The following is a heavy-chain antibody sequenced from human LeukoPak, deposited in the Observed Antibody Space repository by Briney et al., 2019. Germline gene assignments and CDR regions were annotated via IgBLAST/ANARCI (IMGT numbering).Heavy chain of an antibody. J-gene: IGHJ4*02. CDR2: ISGSGGST. D-gene: IGHD3-22*01. Sequence: GGSLRLSCAASGFTFSSYAMSWVRQAPGKGLEWVSAISGSGGSTYYADSVKGRFTISRDNSKNTLYLQMNSLRAEHTAVYYCAKAITMIVVVIQPALGDWGQGTLVTVSS. CDR1: GFTFSSYA. CDR3: AKAITMIVVVIQPALGD. V-gene: IGHV3-23*01.